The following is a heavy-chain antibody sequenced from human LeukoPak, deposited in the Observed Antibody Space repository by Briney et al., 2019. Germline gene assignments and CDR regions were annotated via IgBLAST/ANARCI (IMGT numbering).Heavy chain of an antibody. D-gene: IGHD3-22*01. V-gene: IGHV4-59*01. J-gene: IGHJ6*03. CDR1: GGSISSYY. Sequence: SETLSLTCTVSGGSISSYYWSWIRQPPGKGLEWIGYIYYSGSTNYNPSLKSRVTISVDTSKNQFSLKLSSVTAADTAVYYCARAPDRYYYDSSGGGHYYYYMDVWGKGTTVTVSS. CDR3: ARAPDRYYYDSSGGGHYYYYMDV. CDR2: IYYSGST.